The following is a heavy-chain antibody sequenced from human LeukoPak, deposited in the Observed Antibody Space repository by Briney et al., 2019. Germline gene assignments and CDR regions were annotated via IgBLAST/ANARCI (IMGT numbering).Heavy chain of an antibody. J-gene: IGHJ4*02. Sequence: GGSLRLSCVASGFTFSSYAMHWVRQAPGKGLEWVAVISYDGSNKYYADSVKGRFTVSRDNSKNTLYLQMNSLRAEDTAVYYCARPTAPLNYWGQGTLVTVSS. CDR2: ISYDGSNK. CDR1: GFTFSSYA. V-gene: IGHV3-30-3*01. CDR3: ARPTAPLNY. D-gene: IGHD2-8*01.